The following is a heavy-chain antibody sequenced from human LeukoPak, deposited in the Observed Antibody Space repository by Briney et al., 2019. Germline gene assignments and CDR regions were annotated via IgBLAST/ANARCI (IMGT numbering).Heavy chain of an antibody. CDR1: GFTFDDYA. Sequence: SLRLSCAASGFTFDDYAMHWVRQAPGKGLEWVSGISWNSGSIGYADSVKGRFTISRDNAKNSLYLQMNSLRAEDTALYYCAKVLRPKGYCSGGSCYKFIGFYGMDGWGQGTTVTVSS. CDR2: ISWNSGSI. CDR3: AKVLRPKGYCSGGSCYKFIGFYGMDG. J-gene: IGHJ6*02. D-gene: IGHD2-15*01. V-gene: IGHV3-9*01.